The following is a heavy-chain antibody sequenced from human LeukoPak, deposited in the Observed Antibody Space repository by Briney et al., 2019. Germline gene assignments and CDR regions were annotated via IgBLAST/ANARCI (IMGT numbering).Heavy chain of an antibody. CDR2: ISSSSSYI. D-gene: IGHD2-15*01. CDR3: ARGELRAVGDCSGGSCRDAFDI. Sequence: GGSLRLSCAASGFTFSSYSMNWVRQAPGKGLEWVSSISSSSSYIYYADSVKGRFTISRDNAKNSLYLQMNSLRAEDTAVYYCARGELRAVGDCSGGSCRDAFDIWGQGTMVTVSS. CDR1: GFTFSSYS. V-gene: IGHV3-21*01. J-gene: IGHJ3*02.